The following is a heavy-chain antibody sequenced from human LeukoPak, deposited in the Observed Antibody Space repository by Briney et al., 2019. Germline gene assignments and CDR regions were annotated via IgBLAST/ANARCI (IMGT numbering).Heavy chain of an antibody. D-gene: IGHD4-17*01. Sequence: SETLSLTCTVSGGSISSSTYYWGWIRQPPGKGLEWIGSIYYSGNTYYNPSLKSRVTISVDTSKNQFSLKLSSVTAADTAVYYCARDRGGTVYPPPYWFDPWGQGTLVTVSS. V-gene: IGHV4-39*07. CDR1: GGSISSSTYY. J-gene: IGHJ5*02. CDR3: ARDRGGTVYPPPYWFDP. CDR2: IYYSGNT.